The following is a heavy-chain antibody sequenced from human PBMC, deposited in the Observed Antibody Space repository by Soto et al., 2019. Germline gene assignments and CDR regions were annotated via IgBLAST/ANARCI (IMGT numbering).Heavy chain of an antibody. Sequence: QVQLVESGGVVVQPGRPLRLSCAGSGYNFETHGIHGVRRAPGKGLEWLAVVWYDGSKGYYAESVKGRFTVSKDNSINTAYLQINNLRGDDTAVYYCARTIGYRPDHWGQGKLVTVSS. CDR2: VWYDGSKG. CDR3: ARTIGYRPDH. D-gene: IGHD3-16*02. J-gene: IGHJ4*02. V-gene: IGHV3-33*01. CDR1: GYNFETHG.